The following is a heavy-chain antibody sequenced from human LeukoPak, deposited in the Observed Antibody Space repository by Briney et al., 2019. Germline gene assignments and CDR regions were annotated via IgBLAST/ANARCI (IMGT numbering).Heavy chain of an antibody. V-gene: IGHV4-34*10. D-gene: IGHD1-20*01. Sequence: SETLSLTCAVYGGSFSGYYWSWIRQPPGKGLEWIGSIYHSGRTYYNPSLKSRITISLDTSKNQFSLKLSSVTAAGTAVYYCATYNWDDPDAFDIWGQGTMVTVSS. J-gene: IGHJ3*02. CDR3: ATYNWDDPDAFDI. CDR2: IYHSGRT. CDR1: GGSFSGYY.